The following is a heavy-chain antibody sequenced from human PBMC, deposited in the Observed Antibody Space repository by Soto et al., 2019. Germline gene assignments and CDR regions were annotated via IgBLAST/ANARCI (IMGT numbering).Heavy chain of an antibody. CDR2: ISKDGLDR. V-gene: IGHV3-30*19. Sequence: QVQLVTSGGGVVRTEGSLRLSFVVSGFTFSDFGMHWVRQSPGEGLAWVASISKDGLDRYYSESVKGRFTISRDDSKNTVFLQMNSLKVEDTAAYFCASPREGQWLVFDHWGQRTLVTVSA. J-gene: IGHJ4*02. CDR3: ASPREGQWLVFDH. CDR1: GFTFSDFG. D-gene: IGHD6-19*01.